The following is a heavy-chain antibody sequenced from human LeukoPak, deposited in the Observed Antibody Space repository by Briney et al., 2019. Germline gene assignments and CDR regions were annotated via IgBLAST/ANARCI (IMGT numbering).Heavy chain of an antibody. CDR3: ARGARNSSAYSHFDY. Sequence: GATVKVSCKASGYTLTGYHMYWVPQAPGQGLEWMRWINPNSGGANYAQKFQGRVTMTRDTSISTAYMELNSLKSDDTAVYYCARGARNSSAYSHFDYWGQGTQVTVSS. J-gene: IGHJ4*02. D-gene: IGHD3-22*01. CDR2: INPNSGGA. CDR1: GYTLTGYH. V-gene: IGHV1-2*02.